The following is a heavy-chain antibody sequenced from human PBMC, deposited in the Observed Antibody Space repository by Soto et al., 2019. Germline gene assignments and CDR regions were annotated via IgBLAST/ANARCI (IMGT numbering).Heavy chain of an antibody. V-gene: IGHV3-7*01. D-gene: IGHD1-20*01. CDR3: MTEYKGH. CDR2: VEEDGSDK. CDR1: GLSFNSHR. J-gene: IGHJ4*02. Sequence: PGGSLRLSCAASGLSFNSHRMSWVRQAPGKGLEWLASVEEDGSDKYYVESVKGRFTISRDNAKSSVYLQMNSLRAEDTAVYYCMTEYKGHWGQGTPVTVSS.